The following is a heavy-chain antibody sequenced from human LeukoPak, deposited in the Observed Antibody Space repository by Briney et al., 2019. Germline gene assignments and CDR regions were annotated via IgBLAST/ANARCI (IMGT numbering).Heavy chain of an antibody. CDR1: GFSFSSYS. Sequence: GGSLRLSCAASGFSFSSYSMNWVRQAPGKGLEWVSSISSSSSSYIYYADSVKGRFTISRDNAKNSLYLQMNSLRAEDTAVYYCARGGYYYDSSDYLYFDYWGQGTLDTVSS. J-gene: IGHJ4*02. CDR2: ISSSSSSYI. CDR3: ARGGYYYDSSDYLYFDY. D-gene: IGHD3-22*01. V-gene: IGHV3-21*01.